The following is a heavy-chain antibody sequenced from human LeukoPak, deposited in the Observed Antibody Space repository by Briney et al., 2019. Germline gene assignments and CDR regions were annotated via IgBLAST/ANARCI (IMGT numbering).Heavy chain of an antibody. CDR1: GFTFSNSG. CDR3: AKKGYGGRSGGAYFDY. D-gene: IGHD4-23*01. J-gene: IGHJ4*02. V-gene: IGHV3-30*02. CDR2: IRFDGSSK. Sequence: GGSLRLSCAASGFTFSNSGMHWVRQAPGKGLEWVAFIRFDGSSKFYTDSVKGRFTISRDNSKNSLYLQMNSLRTEDTALYYCAKKGYGGRSGGAYFDYWGQGTLVTVSS.